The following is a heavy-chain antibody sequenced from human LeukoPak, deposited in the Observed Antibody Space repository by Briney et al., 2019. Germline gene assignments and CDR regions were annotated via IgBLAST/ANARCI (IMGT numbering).Heavy chain of an antibody. CDR3: AELGITMIGGV. CDR1: GFTFSSYT. V-gene: IGHV3-48*04. D-gene: IGHD3-10*02. CDR2: ISSSGSTI. Sequence: GGSLRLSCAASGFTFSSYTMNWVRQAPGKGLEWVSYISSSGSTIYYADSVKGRFTISRDNAKNPLYLQMNSLRAEDTAVYYCAELGITMIGGVWGKGTTVTISS. J-gene: IGHJ6*04.